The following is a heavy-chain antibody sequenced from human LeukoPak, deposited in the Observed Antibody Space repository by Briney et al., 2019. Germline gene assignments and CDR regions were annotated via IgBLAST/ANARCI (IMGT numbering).Heavy chain of an antibody. Sequence: PGGSLRLSCPPSGFTFNVFHMNWVHQAPGKGLDWISSITSSETYITYQDSIQGRFTSSRDNAKNSLYLQMNSLRVDDTALYYCARASGGWDLDYWGHGTLVTVSS. CDR2: ITSSETYI. V-gene: IGHV3-21*01. CDR1: GFTFNVFH. D-gene: IGHD1-26*01. CDR3: ARASGGWDLDY. J-gene: IGHJ4*01.